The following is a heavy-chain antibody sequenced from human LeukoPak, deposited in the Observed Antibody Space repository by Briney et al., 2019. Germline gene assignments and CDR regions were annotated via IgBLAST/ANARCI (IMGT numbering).Heavy chain of an antibody. CDR1: GFTFSSYA. D-gene: IGHD3-22*01. Sequence: GGSLRLSCAASGFTFSSYAMSWVRQAPGKGLEWVSAISGSGGSTYYAASVKGRFTISRDNSKNTLYLQMNSLRAEDTAVYYCAKGHYYDSSGYSYWGQGTLVTVSS. CDR2: ISGSGGST. J-gene: IGHJ4*02. CDR3: AKGHYYDSSGYSY. V-gene: IGHV3-23*01.